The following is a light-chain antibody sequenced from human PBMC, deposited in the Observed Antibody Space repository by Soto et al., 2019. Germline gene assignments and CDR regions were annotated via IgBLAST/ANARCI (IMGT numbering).Light chain of an antibody. V-gene: IGKV3-15*01. CDR1: QSVSSIY. CDR2: GAS. Sequence: IVLTQSPGTLSLSPGERATLSFRASQSVSSIYLAWYQQKPGQAPRLLIYGASTRATGIPARFSGSGSGTEFTLTISSLQSEDFAVYYCQQYNNWITFGQGTRLEIK. J-gene: IGKJ5*01. CDR3: QQYNNWIT.